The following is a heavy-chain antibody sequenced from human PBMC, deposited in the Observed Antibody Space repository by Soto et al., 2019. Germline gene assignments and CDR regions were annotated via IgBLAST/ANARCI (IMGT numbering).Heavy chain of an antibody. J-gene: IGHJ3*02. Sequence: GGSLRLSCAASGFTFSSYSMNWVRQAPGKGLEWVSYISSSSSTIYYADSVKGRFTISRDNAKNSLYLQMNSLRAEDTAVYYCARDHSFRDDFWSGYRREDAFDIWGQGTMVTVSS. CDR1: GFTFSSYS. CDR2: ISSSSSTI. V-gene: IGHV3-48*01. D-gene: IGHD3-3*01. CDR3: ARDHSFRDDFWSGYRREDAFDI.